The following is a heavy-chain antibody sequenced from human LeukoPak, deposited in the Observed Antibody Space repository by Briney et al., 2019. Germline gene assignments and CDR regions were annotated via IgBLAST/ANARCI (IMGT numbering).Heavy chain of an antibody. V-gene: IGHV4-59*11. CDR2: IYYSGST. CDR1: GGSISGHY. D-gene: IGHD3-10*01. J-gene: IGHJ4*02. CDR3: ARTPNRGGFDY. Sequence: SETLSLTCTVSGGSISGHYWSWIRQPPGKGLEHIGYIYYSGSTNYNPSLKSRVTISVDASKNQFSLKLSSVTAADTAVYYCARTPNRGGFDYWGQGTLVTVSS.